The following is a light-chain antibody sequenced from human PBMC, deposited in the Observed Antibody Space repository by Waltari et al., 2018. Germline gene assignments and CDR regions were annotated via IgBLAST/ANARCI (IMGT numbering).Light chain of an antibody. Sequence: QSALTQPASVSGSPGQSITISCTGTSSDVGSYNLVSWYQQHPGKAPNLMIYEVNKRPSGVSNRFSGSKSGNTASLTISGLQAEDEADYYCCSYAGSSTYVFGTGTKVTVL. V-gene: IGLV2-23*02. CDR1: SSDVGSYNL. J-gene: IGLJ1*01. CDR2: EVN. CDR3: CSYAGSSTYV.